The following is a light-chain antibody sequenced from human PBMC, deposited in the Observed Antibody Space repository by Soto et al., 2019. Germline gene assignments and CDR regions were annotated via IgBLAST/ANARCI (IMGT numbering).Light chain of an antibody. CDR3: SSYTSSSTVV. Sequence: QSALTQPASVSGSPGQSITISCTGTSSDIGVYKYVSWYQQHPGKAPNLMIYEVSNRPSGVSNRFSGSKSGNTASLTISGLQAEDEGDYYCSSYTSSSTVVFGGGTKLTVL. V-gene: IGLV2-14*01. J-gene: IGLJ2*01. CDR2: EVS. CDR1: SSDIGVYKY.